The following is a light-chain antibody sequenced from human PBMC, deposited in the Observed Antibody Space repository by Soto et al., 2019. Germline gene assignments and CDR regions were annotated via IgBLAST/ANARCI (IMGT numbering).Light chain of an antibody. CDR3: QQRSNWPIT. Sequence: EIVLTQSPATLSLSPGEGATLSCRASQSVGSLLAWYQQKPGQAPRLVIYDASNRATGIPARFSGSGSGTDFTLIISSLEPEDFVVYYCQQRSNWPITFGQGTRLEIK. CDR1: QSVGSL. CDR2: DAS. J-gene: IGKJ5*01. V-gene: IGKV3-11*01.